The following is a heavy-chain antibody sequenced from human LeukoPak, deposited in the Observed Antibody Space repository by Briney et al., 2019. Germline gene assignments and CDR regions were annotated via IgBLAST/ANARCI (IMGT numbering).Heavy chain of an antibody. CDR2: IHSSGGT. CDR3: ANSGYSYGVWYFDY. J-gene: IGHJ4*02. CDR1: GFTGSNNY. Sequence: GGSLRLSCAASGFTGSNNYMSWVRQAPGKGLEWVSAIHSSGGTYYADSVKGRFTISRDNSKNTLYLQMNSLRAEDTAVYYCANSGYSYGVWYFDYWDQGTLVTVSS. D-gene: IGHD5-18*01. V-gene: IGHV3-53*01.